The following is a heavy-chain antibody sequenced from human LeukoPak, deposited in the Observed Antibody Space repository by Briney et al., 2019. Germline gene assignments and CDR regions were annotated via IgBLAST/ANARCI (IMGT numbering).Heavy chain of an antibody. CDR3: AKNIPNCSSTSCPLDY. V-gene: IGHV3-30*18. Sequence: PGGSLRLSCAASGFTFISYDIHWVRQAPGKGLEWVAAISYDGSNKYYADSVKGRFTISRDNSKNTLYLQVNSLRTEDTAVYYCAKNIPNCSSTSCPLDYWGQGTLVTVSS. CDR1: GFTFISYD. D-gene: IGHD2-2*01. J-gene: IGHJ4*02. CDR2: ISYDGSNK.